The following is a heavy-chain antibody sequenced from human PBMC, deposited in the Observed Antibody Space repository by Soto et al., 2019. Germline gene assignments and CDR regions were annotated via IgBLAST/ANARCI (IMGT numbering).Heavy chain of an antibody. CDR2: ISYDGSNK. CDR1: GFTFSSYG. V-gene: IGHV3-30*18. Sequence: QVQLVESGGGVVQPGRSLRLSCAASGFTFSSYGMHWVRQAPGKGLEWVAVISYDGSNKYYADSVKGRFTISRDNSKNRLYLQMKRLREEDTAVDYCAKDKRGIVTSEDAFDFWGQGTMVTVSS. D-gene: IGHD3-16*01. CDR3: AKDKRGIVTSEDAFDF. J-gene: IGHJ3*01.